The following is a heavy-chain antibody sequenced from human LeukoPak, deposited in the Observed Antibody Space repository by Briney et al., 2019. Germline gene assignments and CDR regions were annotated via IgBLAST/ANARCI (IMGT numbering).Heavy chain of an antibody. Sequence: PSETLSLTCTVSGGSISSYYWSWIRQPPGKGLEWIGYIYYSGSTNDNPSLKSRVTISVDTSKNQFSLKLSSVTAADTAVYYCARIIGDYGENYYYYYYMDVWGKGTTVTISS. V-gene: IGHV4-59*01. D-gene: IGHD4-17*01. CDR1: GGSISSYY. CDR3: ARIIGDYGENYYYYYYMDV. J-gene: IGHJ6*03. CDR2: IYYSGST.